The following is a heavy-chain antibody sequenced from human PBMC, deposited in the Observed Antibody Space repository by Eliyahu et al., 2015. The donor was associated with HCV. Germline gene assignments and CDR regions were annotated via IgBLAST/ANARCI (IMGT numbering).Heavy chain of an antibody. V-gene: IGHV3-21*01. Sequence: EVQLVESGGGLVKPGGSLXLSCAASGFAFSDYTMNWVRQAPGKGXGWVSSILASGASMYYADSVKGRFTVSRDNAKNSLYLQMSSLRAEDTALYYCARSVAARSSDYWGQGTLVTVSS. CDR1: GFAFSDYT. CDR2: ILASGASM. D-gene: IGHD6-6*01. J-gene: IGHJ4*02. CDR3: ARSVAARSSDY.